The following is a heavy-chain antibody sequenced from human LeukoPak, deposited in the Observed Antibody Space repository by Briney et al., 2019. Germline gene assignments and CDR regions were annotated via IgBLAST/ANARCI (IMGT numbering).Heavy chain of an antibody. V-gene: IGHV3-21*01. Sequence: GESLKISCKGSGYSFTSYWIGWVRQAPGKGLEWVSSISSSSGYIYYADSVKGRFTISRDNAKNSLYPQMNSLRAEDTAFYYCARAWEVTMVRGVIASDFDYWGQGTLVTVSS. CDR3: ARAWEVTMVRGVIASDFDY. J-gene: IGHJ4*02. CDR2: ISSSSGYI. D-gene: IGHD3-10*01. CDR1: GYSFTSYW.